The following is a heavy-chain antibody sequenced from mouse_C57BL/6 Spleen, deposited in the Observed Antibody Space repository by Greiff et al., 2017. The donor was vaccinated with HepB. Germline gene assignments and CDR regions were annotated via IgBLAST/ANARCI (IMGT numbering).Heavy chain of an antibody. D-gene: IGHD3-2*02. CDR2: IDPETGGT. CDR1: GYTFTDYE. Sequence: VQLVESGAELVRPGASVTLSCKASGYTFTDYEMHWVKQTPVHGLEWIGAIDPETGGTAYNQKFKGKAILTADKSSSTAYMELRSLTSEDSAVYYCTRWGQLRFWFAYWGQGTLVTVSA. V-gene: IGHV1-15*01. CDR3: TRWGQLRFWFAY. J-gene: IGHJ3*01.